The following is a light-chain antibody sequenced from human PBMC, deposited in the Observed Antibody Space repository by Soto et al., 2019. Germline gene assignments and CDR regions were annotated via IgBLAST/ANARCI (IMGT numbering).Light chain of an antibody. CDR3: QQSYSTPT. V-gene: IGKV1-39*01. CDR1: QSISSY. Sequence: DIQMTQSPSSLSASVGDRVTITCRASQSISSYLNWYQQKPGKAPKLLIYAASSLQSGVPSRFSGSGSGRAVTLTISSLQPEDFATYYCQQSYSTPTFGQGTKLEIK. CDR2: AAS. J-gene: IGKJ2*01.